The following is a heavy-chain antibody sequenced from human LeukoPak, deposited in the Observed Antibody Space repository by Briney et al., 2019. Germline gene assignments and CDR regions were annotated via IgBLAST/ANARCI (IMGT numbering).Heavy chain of an antibody. V-gene: IGHV1-18*01. CDR3: ARDQHGSGSYYKGPDY. CDR2: ISAYNGNT. Sequence: ASVKVSCKASGYTFTSYGISWVRQAPGQGLEWMGWISAYNGNTNYAQKLQGRVTMTTDTSTSTAYKELRSLRSDDTAVYYCARDQHGSGSYYKGPDYWGQGTLVTVSS. D-gene: IGHD3-10*01. CDR1: GYTFTSYG. J-gene: IGHJ4*02.